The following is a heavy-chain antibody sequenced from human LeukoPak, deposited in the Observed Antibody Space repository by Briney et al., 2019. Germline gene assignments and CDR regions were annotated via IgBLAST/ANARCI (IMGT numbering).Heavy chain of an antibody. D-gene: IGHD3-16*01. V-gene: IGHV4-39*07. CDR3: ARETSQKGAHYMDV. J-gene: IGHJ6*03. Sequence: SETLSLTCTVSGGSISSSNYYWGWIRQPPGKGLAWIGGIYYSGSTYYNPSLKSRVAMSVDTSKNQFSLKLSFVTAADTAVYYCARETSQKGAHYMDVWGKGTTVTISS. CDR1: GGSISSSNYY. CDR2: IYYSGST.